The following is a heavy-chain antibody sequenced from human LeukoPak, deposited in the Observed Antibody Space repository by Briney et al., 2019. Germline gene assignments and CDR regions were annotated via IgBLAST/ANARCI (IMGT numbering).Heavy chain of an antibody. CDR3: ARWGELNHRYCSSTSCYGDDY. CDR1: GFTISSNY. CDR2: IYSGGST. J-gene: IGHJ4*02. V-gene: IGHV3-66*02. Sequence: GGSLRLSCAASGFTISSNYMSWVRQAPGRGLEWVSVIYSGGSTYYADSVKGRFTISRDNSKNTLYLQMNSLRAEDTAVYYCARWGELNHRYCSSTSCYGDDYWGQGTLVTVSS. D-gene: IGHD2-2*01.